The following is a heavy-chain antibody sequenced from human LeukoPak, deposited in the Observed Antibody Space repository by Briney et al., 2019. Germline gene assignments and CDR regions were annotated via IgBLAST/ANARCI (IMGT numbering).Heavy chain of an antibody. CDR3: ARDLWDGDKHYYYYYGMDV. D-gene: IGHD4-17*01. Sequence: SGTLSLTCTVSGGSISSSSYYWGWIRQPPGKGLEWIGYIYYSGSTNYNPSLKSRVTISVDTSKNQFSLKLSSVTAADTAVYYCARDLWDGDKHYYYYYGMDVWGQGTTVTVSS. CDR1: GGSISSSSYY. CDR2: IYYSGST. J-gene: IGHJ6*02. V-gene: IGHV4-61*01.